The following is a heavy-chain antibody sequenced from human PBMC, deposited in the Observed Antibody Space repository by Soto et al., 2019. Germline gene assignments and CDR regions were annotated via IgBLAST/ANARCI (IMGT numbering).Heavy chain of an antibody. CDR2: INPAGGTT. Sequence: QVQLVQSGAEVKKPGASVRISCRASGYSFTSTYVHWVRQAPGQGPEWMGIINPAGGTTYYAQKFQGRITITSDTSTDTVFMDLNDLTSEDTAVYFCALKVVTYYDNWGQGTRLTVSS. CDR1: GYSFTSTY. V-gene: IGHV1-46*01. CDR3: ALKVVTYYDN. D-gene: IGHD2-21*02. J-gene: IGHJ4*02.